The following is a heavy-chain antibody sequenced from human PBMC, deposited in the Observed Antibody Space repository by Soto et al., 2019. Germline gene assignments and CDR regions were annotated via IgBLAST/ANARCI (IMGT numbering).Heavy chain of an antibody. D-gene: IGHD3-10*01. CDR1: GGSISSSSYC. CDR2: IYYSGST. J-gene: IGHJ6*02. Sequence: PSETLSLTCTVSGGSISSSSYCWGWIRQPPGKGLEWIGSIYYSGSTYYNPSLKSRVTISVDTSKNQFSLKLSSVTAADTAVYYCARNGYGSGSIYKLQYYYYGMDVWGQGTTVTVSS. V-gene: IGHV4-39*01. CDR3: ARNGYGSGSIYKLQYYYYGMDV.